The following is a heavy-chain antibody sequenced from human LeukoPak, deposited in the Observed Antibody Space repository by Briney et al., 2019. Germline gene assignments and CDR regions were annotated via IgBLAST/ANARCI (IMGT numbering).Heavy chain of an antibody. D-gene: IGHD4/OR15-4a*01. CDR3: ARLLGDNPIRWYSDL. V-gene: IGHV3-23*01. Sequence: GGSLRLSCAASGFTFSTHDMSWVRQAPGQGLEWVSSIYSGGDTTYYADSVKGRFTISRDNSRNTVFLQVNRLRVEDTAVYYCARLLGDNPIRWYSDLWGRGALVTVSS. J-gene: IGHJ2*01. CDR2: IYSGGDTT. CDR1: GFTFSTHD.